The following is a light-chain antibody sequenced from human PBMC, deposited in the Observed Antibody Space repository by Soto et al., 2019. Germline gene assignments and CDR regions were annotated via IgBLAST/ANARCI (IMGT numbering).Light chain of an antibody. CDR2: EVT. CDR1: SSDVGSYNY. V-gene: IGLV2-14*01. J-gene: IGLJ1*01. CDR3: SSYAGSSSLV. Sequence: QSALTQPASVSGSPGQSITISCTGTSSDVGSYNYVSWYQQHPGKAPKLMIYEVTNRPSGISDRFSGSKSGNTASLTISGLQAEDEAAYYCSSYAGSSSLVFGTGTKVTVL.